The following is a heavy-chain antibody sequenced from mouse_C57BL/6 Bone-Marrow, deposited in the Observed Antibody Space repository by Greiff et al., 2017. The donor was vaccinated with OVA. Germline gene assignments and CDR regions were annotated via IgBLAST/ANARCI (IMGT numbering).Heavy chain of an antibody. CDR2: IYPRSGNT. CDR1: GYTFTSYG. Sequence: VQLQQSGAELARPGASVKLSCKASGYTFTSYGISWVKQRTGQGLEWIGEIYPRSGNTYYNEKFKGKATLTADKSSSTAYMELRSLTSEDSAVYFCARSGYSNYPFDYWGQGTTLTVSS. CDR3: ARSGYSNYPFDY. D-gene: IGHD2-5*01. J-gene: IGHJ2*01. V-gene: IGHV1-81*01.